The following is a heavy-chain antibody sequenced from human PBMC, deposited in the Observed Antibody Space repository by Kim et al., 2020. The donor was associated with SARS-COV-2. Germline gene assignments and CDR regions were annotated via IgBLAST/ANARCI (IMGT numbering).Heavy chain of an antibody. D-gene: IGHD2-2*01. V-gene: IGHV3-30*18. Sequence: GGSLRLSCAASGFTFSSYGMHWVRQAPGKGLEWVAVISYDGSNKYYADSVKGRFTISRDNSKNTLYLQMNSLRAEDTAVYYCAKDLGPGIVVVPAATDYWGQGTLVTVSS. CDR1: GFTFSSYG. CDR2: ISYDGSNK. J-gene: IGHJ4*02. CDR3: AKDLGPGIVVVPAATDY.